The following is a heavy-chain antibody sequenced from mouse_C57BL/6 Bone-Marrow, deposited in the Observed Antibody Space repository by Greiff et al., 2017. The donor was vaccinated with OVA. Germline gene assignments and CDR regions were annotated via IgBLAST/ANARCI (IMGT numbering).Heavy chain of an antibody. D-gene: IGHD2-1*01. CDR3: ARGDYGNYVFDY. J-gene: IGHJ3*01. V-gene: IGHV1-76*01. CDR2: IYPGTGNT. CDR1: GYIFTNYW. Sequence: QVQLQQSGAEVVRPGASVKLSCKTSGYIFTNYWIHWVKQRSGQGLEWIARIYPGTGNTYYNEIFKVKATLTADKSSSTAYMQFSSLKSEDSAVYFCARGDYGNYVFDYWGQGTLVTVSA.